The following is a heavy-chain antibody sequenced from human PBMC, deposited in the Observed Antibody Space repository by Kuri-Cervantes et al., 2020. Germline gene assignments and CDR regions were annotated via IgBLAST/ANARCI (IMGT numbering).Heavy chain of an antibody. J-gene: IGHJ5*02. CDR3: GRAGGSGWYGNFFDP. CDR2: TYYRSKWYN. V-gene: IGHV6-1*01. CDR1: GDSVSSNSAA. Sequence: SETLSLTCAISGDSVSSNSAAWNWIRQSTSRGLEWLGRTYYRSKWYNDYAVSLKSRITINPDTSKNQFSLQLNSVTPEDTAVYCCGRAGGSGWYGNFFDPWGQGTLVTVSS. D-gene: IGHD6-19*01.